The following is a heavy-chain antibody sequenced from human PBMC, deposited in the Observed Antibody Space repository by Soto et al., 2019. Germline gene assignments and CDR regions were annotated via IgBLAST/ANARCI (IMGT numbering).Heavy chain of an antibody. V-gene: IGHV3-33*01. CDR2: IWYDGSNK. J-gene: IGHJ4*02. CDR1: GFTFSSYG. CDR3: ARSGPSTTLDY. D-gene: IGHD2-2*01. Sequence: QTGGSLRLSCAASGFTFSSYGMHWVRQAPGKGLEWVAVIWYDGSNKYYADSLKGRFTISRDNSKNTLYLQMNSLRAEDTAVYYCARSGPSTTLDYWGQGTLVTVSS.